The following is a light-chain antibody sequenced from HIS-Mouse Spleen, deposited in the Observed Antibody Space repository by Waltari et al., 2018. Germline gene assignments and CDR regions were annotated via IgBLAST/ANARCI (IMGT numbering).Light chain of an antibody. CDR3: NSRDSSGNHVV. CDR1: SLRSYY. J-gene: IGLJ2*01. Sequence: SSELTQDPAVSVALGQTVRITCQGDSLRSYYASWYPQEPGQAPVLVIHGKNNLPSGIPDRFSGSSSGNTASLTITGAQAEDEADYYCNSRDSSGNHVVFGGGTKLTVL. V-gene: IGLV3-19*01. CDR2: GKN.